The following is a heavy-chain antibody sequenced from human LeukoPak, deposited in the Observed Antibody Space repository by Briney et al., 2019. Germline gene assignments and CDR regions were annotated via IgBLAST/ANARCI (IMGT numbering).Heavy chain of an antibody. CDR2: ISGSGGST. V-gene: IGHV3-23*01. CDR1: GFTFSNAW. CDR3: AKDQTTYYDFWSGSDPYGMDV. D-gene: IGHD3-3*01. Sequence: GGSLRLSCAASGFTFSNAWMSWVRQAPGKGLEWVSAISGSGGSTYYADSVKGRFTISRDNSKNTLYLQMNSLRAEDTAVYYCAKDQTTYYDFWSGSDPYGMDVWGQGTTVTVSS. J-gene: IGHJ6*02.